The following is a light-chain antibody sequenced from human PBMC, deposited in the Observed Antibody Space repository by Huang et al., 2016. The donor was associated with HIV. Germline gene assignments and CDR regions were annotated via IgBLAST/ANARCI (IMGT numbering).Light chain of an antibody. V-gene: IGKV1-39*01. J-gene: IGKJ2*01. CDR2: SAS. CDR3: QGSLSIPHT. Sequence: DIQMTQSPSSLVASVGYRVTITCRASENIPRYLNWYQQKPGKPPKLLIPSASTLQSGVPSRFSGSGSGTDFTLTITSLQPEDFATYYCQGSLSIPHTFGQGTNLEIK. CDR1: ENIPRY.